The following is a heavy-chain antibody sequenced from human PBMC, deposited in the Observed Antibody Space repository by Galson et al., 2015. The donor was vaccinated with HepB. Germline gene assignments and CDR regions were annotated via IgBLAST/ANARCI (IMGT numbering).Heavy chain of an antibody. D-gene: IGHD3-3*01. V-gene: IGHV3-23*01. CDR2: ISGSGGST. Sequence: SLRLSCAASGFTFSSYAMSWVRQAPGKGLEWVSAISGSGGSTYHADSVKGRFTISRDNSKNTLYLQMNGLRAEDTAVYYCAKEDFWSGYYYYFDYWGQGTLVTVSS. J-gene: IGHJ4*02. CDR1: GFTFSSYA. CDR3: AKEDFWSGYYYYFDY.